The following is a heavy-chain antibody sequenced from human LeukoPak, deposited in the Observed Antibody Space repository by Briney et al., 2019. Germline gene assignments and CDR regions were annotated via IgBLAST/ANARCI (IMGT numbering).Heavy chain of an antibody. J-gene: IGHJ4*02. V-gene: IGHV3-21*01. CDR1: GFTFSSYS. CDR2: ISSSSSYI. CDR3: ARDRAPYYYDSSGYDY. D-gene: IGHD3-22*01. Sequence: GGSLRLSCAASGFTFSSYSMNWVRQAPGKGLEWVSSISSSSSYIYYADSVEGRFTISRDNAKNSLYLQMNSLRAEDTAVYYCARDRAPYYYDSSGYDYWGQGTLVTVSS.